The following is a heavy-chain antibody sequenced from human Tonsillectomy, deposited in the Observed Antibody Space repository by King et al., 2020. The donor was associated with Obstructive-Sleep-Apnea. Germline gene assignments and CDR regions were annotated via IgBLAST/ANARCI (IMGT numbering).Heavy chain of an antibody. CDR2: ISGNNGNK. CDR1: GYTFTSYG. CDR3: ARDVYYYDSSGYLDY. J-gene: IGHJ4*02. D-gene: IGHD3-22*01. Sequence: QLVQSGTEVKKPGASVKVSCKASGYTFTSYGISWVRQAPGQGLEWMGWISGNNGNKNYAQKLQGRVTMTTDTSTTTAYMERRSLRSDDTAVYYCARDVYYYDSSGYLDYWGQGTLVTVSS. V-gene: IGHV1-18*04.